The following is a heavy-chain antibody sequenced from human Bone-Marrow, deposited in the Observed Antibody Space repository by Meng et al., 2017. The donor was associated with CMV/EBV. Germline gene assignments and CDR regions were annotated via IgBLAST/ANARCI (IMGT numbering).Heavy chain of an antibody. D-gene: IGHD7-27*01. Sequence: SGDSVSSHSAASNWIRQSPSRGLEWLGRTYYRSKWYNDYAVSVKSRITINPDTSKNQFSLQLNSVTPEDTAVYYCARDRDSLGYFDYWGQGTLVTVSS. J-gene: IGHJ4*02. CDR2: TYYRSKWYN. V-gene: IGHV6-1*01. CDR3: ARDRDSLGYFDY. CDR1: GDSVSSHSAA.